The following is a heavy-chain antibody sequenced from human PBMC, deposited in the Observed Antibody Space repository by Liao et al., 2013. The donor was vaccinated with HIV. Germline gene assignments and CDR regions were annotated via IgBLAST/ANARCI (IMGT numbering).Heavy chain of an antibody. J-gene: IGHJ4*02. Sequence: QVQLQESGPGLVKPSQTLSLTCTVSGGSISSGSYYWGWIRQPPGKGLEWIGSIYYSGTTYYNPSLKSRVTMSIDTSKNHFSLKLTSVTAADTAVYYCARRDRSVVVVTGARDHWGQGTLVTVSS. CDR1: GGSISSGSYY. V-gene: IGHV4-39*02. D-gene: IGHD2-2*01. CDR2: IYYSGTT. CDR3: ARRDRSVVVVTGARDH.